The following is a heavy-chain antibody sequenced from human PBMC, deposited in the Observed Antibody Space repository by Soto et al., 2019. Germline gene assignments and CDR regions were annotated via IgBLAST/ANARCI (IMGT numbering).Heavy chain of an antibody. V-gene: IGHV1-2*02. CDR1: GYTFTGYY. CDR3: ARDPPIYAILTGYYGTNWFDP. CDR2: INPNSGGT. Sequence: GASVKVSCKASGYTFTGYYMHWVRQAPGQGLEWMGWINPNSGGTNYAQKFQGRVTMTRDTSISTAYMELSRLRSDDTAVYYCARDPPIYAILTGYYGTNWFDPCGQGTLVTVSS. D-gene: IGHD3-9*01. J-gene: IGHJ5*02.